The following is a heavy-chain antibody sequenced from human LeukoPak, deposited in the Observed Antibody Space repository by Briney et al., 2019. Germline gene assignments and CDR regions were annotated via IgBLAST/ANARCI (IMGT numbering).Heavy chain of an antibody. CDR2: IYTSGST. V-gene: IGHV4-61*02. CDR1: GGSISSGTYY. J-gene: IGHJ5*02. D-gene: IGHD6-19*01. CDR3: ARDGSGWLNWFDP. Sequence: SQTLSLTCTVSGGSISSGTYYWSWIRQPAGKGLEWIGRIYTSGSTNYNPSLKGRVTISLDPSKNQFSLKLSSVTAADTAVYYCARDGSGWLNWFDPWGQGTLVTVSS.